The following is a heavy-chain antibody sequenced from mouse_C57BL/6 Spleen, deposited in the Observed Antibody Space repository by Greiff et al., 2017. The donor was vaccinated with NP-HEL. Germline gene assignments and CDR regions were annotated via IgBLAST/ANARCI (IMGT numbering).Heavy chain of an antibody. V-gene: IGHV5-4*01. J-gene: IGHJ2*01. CDR2: ISDGGSYT. CDR3: ARDGNYERGYYFDY. D-gene: IGHD2-1*01. CDR1: GFTFSSYA. Sequence: EVKVVESGGGLVKPGGSLKLSCAASGFTFSSYAMSWVRQTPEKRLEWVATISDGGSYTYYPDNVKGRFTISRDNAKNNLYLQMSHLKSEDTAMYYCARDGNYERGYYFDYWGQGTTLTVSS.